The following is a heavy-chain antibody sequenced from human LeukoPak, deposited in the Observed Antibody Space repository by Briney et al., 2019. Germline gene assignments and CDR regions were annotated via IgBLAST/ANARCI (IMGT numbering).Heavy chain of an antibody. CDR1: GFTFSSYA. Sequence: GGSLRLSCAASGFTFSSYAMSWVRQAPGKGLEWVSAISGSGGSTYYADSVKGRFTISRDNSKNTLYLQMNSLRAEDTAVYYCAKVYSGDYDFWSGSENYFDYWGQGTLVTVSS. V-gene: IGHV3-23*01. D-gene: IGHD3-3*01. CDR2: ISGSGGST. CDR3: AKVYSGDYDFWSGSENYFDY. J-gene: IGHJ4*02.